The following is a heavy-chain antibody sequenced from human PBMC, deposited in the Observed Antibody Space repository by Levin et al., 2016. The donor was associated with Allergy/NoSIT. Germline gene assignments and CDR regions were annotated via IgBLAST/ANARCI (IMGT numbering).Heavy chain of an antibody. D-gene: IGHD2-15*01. CDR3: AREILTHGDSFYYGMDV. Sequence: ESLKISCAVSGFTFDDYGMSWVRQAPGKGLEWVSGINWNGGSTGYADSVKGRFTISRDNAKNSLFLQMNSLRAEDTAFYYCAREILTHGDSFYYGMDVWGQGTTVTVSS. CDR2: INWNGGST. V-gene: IGHV3-20*04. CDR1: GFTFDDYG. J-gene: IGHJ6*02.